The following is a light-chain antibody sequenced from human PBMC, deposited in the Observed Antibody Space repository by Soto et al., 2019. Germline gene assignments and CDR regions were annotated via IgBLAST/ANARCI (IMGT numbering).Light chain of an antibody. J-gene: IGKJ2*01. Sequence: EIVLTHSPGTLSLSPGERATLSCRASQSVSSSSLAWYQQKPGQAPRLLVYGASSRATGIPDRFSGSGSGTDFTLTISRLEPEDFAVYYCQQYGGSPLVTFGQGTKLEIK. CDR2: GAS. V-gene: IGKV3-20*01. CDR3: QQYGGSPLVT. CDR1: QSVSSSS.